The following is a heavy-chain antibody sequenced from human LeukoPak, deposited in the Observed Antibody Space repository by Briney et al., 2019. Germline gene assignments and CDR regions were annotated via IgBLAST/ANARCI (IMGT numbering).Heavy chain of an antibody. D-gene: IGHD6-13*01. CDR2: ISWNSGSI. CDR3: EKAQEGAEAVTTGGH. Sequence: PGGSLRLSCAASGFTFDDYAMHWVRQAPGKGLEWVSGISWNSGSIGYADSVKGRFTISRDNAKNSLYLQMNSLRAEDTALYYWEKAQEGAEAVTTGGHWGQGTLVPVP. J-gene: IGHJ4*02. V-gene: IGHV3-9*01. CDR1: GFTFDDYA.